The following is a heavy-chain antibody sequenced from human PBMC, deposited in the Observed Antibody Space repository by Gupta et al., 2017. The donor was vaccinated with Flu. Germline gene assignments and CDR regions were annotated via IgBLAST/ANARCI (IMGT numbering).Heavy chain of an antibody. J-gene: IGHJ4*02. V-gene: IGHV1-2*02. CDR1: GFTFTDYH. CDR2: INLSSGGT. D-gene: IGHD6-19*01. CDR3: ARPSVPNTSGWFVFDS. Sequence: QVQLVQSGAGVKKPGASMKVSCKASGFTFTDYHIHWMRQAPGQGLEWMGWINLSSGGTNFAQKFQGRVTMARDTSIRTAYMDMASLRSDDTAVYFCARPSVPNTSGWFVFDSWGQGTLITVSS.